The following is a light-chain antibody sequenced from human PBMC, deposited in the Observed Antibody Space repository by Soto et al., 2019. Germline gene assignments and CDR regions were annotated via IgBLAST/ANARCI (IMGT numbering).Light chain of an antibody. V-gene: IGKV3-11*01. CDR3: QQRSNWLT. CDR1: QRVRSY. Sequence: EIVLTQSPGTLSLFLRQRATLSSRASQRVRSYLAWSQPKPGQAPRLRIYDASNRAGGIPGRLGGSWGGTDFTLTISRIEAEDFAVYYCQQRSNWLTFGGGTKVDI. J-gene: IGKJ4*01. CDR2: DAS.